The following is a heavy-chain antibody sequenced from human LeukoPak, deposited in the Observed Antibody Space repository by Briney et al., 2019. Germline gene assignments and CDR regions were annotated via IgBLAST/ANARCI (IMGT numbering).Heavy chain of an antibody. V-gene: IGHV1-18*01. Sequence: GRSLRLSCAASGFTFSSYAMHWVRQAPGKGLEWMGWISAYNGNTNYAQKLQGRVTMTTDTSTSTAYMELRSLRSDDTAVYYCARTYYDFWSGYYPSNYFDYWGQGTLVTVSS. CDR2: ISAYNGNT. CDR1: GFTFSSYA. J-gene: IGHJ4*02. CDR3: ARTYYDFWSGYYPSNYFDY. D-gene: IGHD3-3*01.